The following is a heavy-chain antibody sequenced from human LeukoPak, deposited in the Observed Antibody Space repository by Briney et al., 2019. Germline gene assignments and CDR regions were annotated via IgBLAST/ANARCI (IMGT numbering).Heavy chain of an antibody. CDR3: VRHGYYYDSIDF. V-gene: IGHV4-61*05. CDR2: IYHSGST. J-gene: IGHJ4*02. CDR1: GGSIGGSISGFY. D-gene: IGHD3-22*01. Sequence: SETLSLTCTVSGGSIGGSISGFYWRWIRQPPGKGLEWIGYIYHSGSTNYNPSLKSRVIISVDTSKNQFSLNLSSVTAADTAMYYCVRHGYYYDSIDFWGQGTPVTVSS.